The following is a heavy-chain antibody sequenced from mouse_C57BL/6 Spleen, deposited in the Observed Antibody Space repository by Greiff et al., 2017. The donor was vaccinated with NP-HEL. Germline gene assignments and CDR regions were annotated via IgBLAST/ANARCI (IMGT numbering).Heavy chain of an antibody. J-gene: IGHJ3*01. CDR1: GFTFTDYY. V-gene: IGHV7-4*01. D-gene: IGHD2-12*01. Sequence: EVQLVESGGGLVQPGASLRLSCAASGFTFTDYYMSWVRQPPGKAPEWLALIRNKANGYTTEYNASVKGRFTISRDNSQNILYLQMNTLRAEDSATYYCVNGEDYTPFAYWGQGTLVTVSA. CDR3: VNGEDYTPFAY. CDR2: IRNKANGYTT.